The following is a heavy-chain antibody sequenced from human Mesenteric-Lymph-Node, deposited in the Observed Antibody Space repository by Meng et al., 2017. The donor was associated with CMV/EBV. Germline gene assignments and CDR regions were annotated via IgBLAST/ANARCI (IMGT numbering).Heavy chain of an antibody. Sequence: QVLSQQWGAGLFKPSETLSLTCAVYGGSFSGSYWSWIRQPPGKGLEWIGEINHSGRTNYNPSLKSRVTISVDTSKNQFSLKLSSVTAADTAVYYCARHQRWLKSEGGFNYWGQGTLVTVSS. CDR3: ARHQRWLKSEGGFNY. CDR2: INHSGRT. J-gene: IGHJ4*02. CDR1: GGSFSGSY. D-gene: IGHD4-23*01. V-gene: IGHV4-34*01.